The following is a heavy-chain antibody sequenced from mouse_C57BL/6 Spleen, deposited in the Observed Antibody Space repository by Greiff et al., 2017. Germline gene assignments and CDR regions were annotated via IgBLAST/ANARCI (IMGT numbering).Heavy chain of an antibody. Sequence: QVQLQQPGAELVMPGASVKLSCKASGYTFTSYWMHWVKQRPGQGLEWIGEIDPSDSYTNYNQKFKGKSTLTVDKSSSTGYMQLSSLTSEDSAVYYCARSGDGYFSYWGQGTSVTVSS. CDR2: IDPSDSYT. CDR3: ARSGDGYFSY. J-gene: IGHJ4*01. V-gene: IGHV1-69*01. CDR1: GYTFTSYW. D-gene: IGHD2-3*01.